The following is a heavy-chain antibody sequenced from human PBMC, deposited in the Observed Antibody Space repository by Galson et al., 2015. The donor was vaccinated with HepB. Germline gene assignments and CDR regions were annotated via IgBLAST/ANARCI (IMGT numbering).Heavy chain of an antibody. Sequence: QSGAEVKEPGESLKISCKGSGYSFITYWIGWVRQMPGKGLEWMGIIFPRDSDTRYSPSFRGQVTISTDRSISTAYLQWNSLKASDTAIYYCARTYCRSANCYNVDYWGQGTLVTVSS. J-gene: IGHJ4*02. V-gene: IGHV5-51*03. CDR1: GYSFITYW. CDR2: IFPRDSDT. D-gene: IGHD2-2*02. CDR3: ARTYCRSANCYNVDY.